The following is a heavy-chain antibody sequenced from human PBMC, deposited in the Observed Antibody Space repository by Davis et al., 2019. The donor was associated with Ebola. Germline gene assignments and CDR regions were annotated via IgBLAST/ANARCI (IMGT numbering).Heavy chain of an antibody. CDR3: ARGRLTGTTMNYYYGMDV. V-gene: IGHV1-69*06. CDR1: GGTFSSYA. J-gene: IGHJ6*02. CDR2: IIPIFGTA. D-gene: IGHD1-7*01. Sequence: SVKVSCKASGGTFSSYAISWVRQAPGQGLEWMGGIIPIFGTANYVQKFQGRVTITADKSTGTAYMELSSLRSEDTAVYYCARGRLTGTTMNYYYGMDVWGQGTTVTVSS.